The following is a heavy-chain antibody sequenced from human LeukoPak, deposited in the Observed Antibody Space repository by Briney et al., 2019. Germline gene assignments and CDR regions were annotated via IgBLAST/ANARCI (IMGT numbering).Heavy chain of an antibody. Sequence: ASVKVSCKASGYNFSSYAITWVRQAPGQGLEWMGWSSTYNGNTNYAQKLQGRVTMTTDTSTSTAYMELRSLRSDDTAVYYCARVSYSRGYTFGYGDYWGQGTLVTVSS. V-gene: IGHV1-18*01. D-gene: IGHD5-18*01. CDR1: GYNFSSYA. CDR3: ARVSYSRGYTFGYGDY. J-gene: IGHJ4*02. CDR2: SSTYNGNT.